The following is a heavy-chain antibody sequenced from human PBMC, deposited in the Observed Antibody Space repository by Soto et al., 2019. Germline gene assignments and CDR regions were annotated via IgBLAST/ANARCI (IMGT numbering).Heavy chain of an antibody. V-gene: IGHV1-18*01. D-gene: IGHD3-9*01. CDR3: ARVLPPPRLRYFAWFGSPGAFDI. CDR1: GYTFTSYG. Sequence: QVQLVQSGAEVKKHGASVKVSCTASGYTFTSYGISWVRQAPGQGLAWMGWISAYNGNTNYAEKLQGRVNITTDTSTSTAYMELRMLRSDDTAVYYFARVLPPPRLRYFAWFGSPGAFDIWGQGTMVTVSS. J-gene: IGHJ3*02. CDR2: ISAYNGNT.